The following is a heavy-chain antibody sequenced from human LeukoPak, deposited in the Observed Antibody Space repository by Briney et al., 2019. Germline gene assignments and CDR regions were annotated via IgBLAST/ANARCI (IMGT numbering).Heavy chain of an antibody. J-gene: IGHJ5*02. CDR3: ARHPRMRGYCSGGSCPNWFDP. D-gene: IGHD2-15*01. V-gene: IGHV4-39*01. Sequence: SETLSLTCTVSGGSISSSIYYWGWIRQPPGKGLEWIGSIYYSGSTYYNPSLKSRVTISVDTSKNQFSLKLGSVTAADTAVYYCARHPRMRGYCSGGSCPNWFDPWGQGTLVTVSS. CDR1: GGSISSSIYY. CDR2: IYYSGST.